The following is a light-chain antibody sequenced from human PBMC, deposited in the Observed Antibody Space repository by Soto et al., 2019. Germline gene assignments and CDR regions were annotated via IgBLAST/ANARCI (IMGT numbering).Light chain of an antibody. CDR2: GNT. CDR3: QSYDSSLSGPVL. Sequence: QSVLTQPPSVSGAPGQRVTISCTGTSSNIGAGYDVHWYQQLPGTAPKLPIFGNTNRPSGVPDRFSGSRSGTSASLAITGLQAEDEADYYCQSYDSSLSGPVLFGGGTKVTVL. V-gene: IGLV1-40*01. J-gene: IGLJ2*01. CDR1: SSNIGAGYD.